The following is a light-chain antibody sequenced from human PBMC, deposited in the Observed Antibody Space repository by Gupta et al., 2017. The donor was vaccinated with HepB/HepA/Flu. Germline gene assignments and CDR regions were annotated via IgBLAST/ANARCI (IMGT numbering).Light chain of an antibody. CDR3: QAWDTNTASV. Sequence: SYELPQPPSVSVSPGQTASITCSGDKLGDKYVCWYQQKTGQSPVLVIYQDSKRPSGIPERFSGSKSGNTATLTISGTQAVDEADYYCQAWDTNTASVFGGGTELTVL. CDR2: QDS. J-gene: IGLJ2*01. CDR1: KLGDKY. V-gene: IGLV3-1*01.